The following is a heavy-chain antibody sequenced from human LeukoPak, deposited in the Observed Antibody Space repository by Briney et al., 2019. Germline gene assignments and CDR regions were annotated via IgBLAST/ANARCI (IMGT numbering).Heavy chain of an antibody. CDR2: INHSGST. CDR1: GGSLSGYN. CDR3: ARHPFSDGFDI. Sequence: PSETLSLTCAVYGGSLSGYNWTWIRQPPGKGLEWIGEINHSGSTSYNPSLKSRVTISADTSKNQFSLKVNSVTAADTAMYYCARHPFSDGFDIWGQGTMVTVSS. J-gene: IGHJ3*02. V-gene: IGHV4-34*01.